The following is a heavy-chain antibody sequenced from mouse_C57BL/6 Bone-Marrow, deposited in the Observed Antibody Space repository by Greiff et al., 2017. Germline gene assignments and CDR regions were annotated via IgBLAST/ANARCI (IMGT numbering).Heavy chain of an antibody. CDR1: GFSFNTYA. Sequence: EVQLVESGGGLVQPKGSLKLSCAASGFSFNTYAMNWVRQAPGKGLEWVARIRSKSNNYATYYADSVKDRFTISRDDSESMLYLQRNNLKTEDTAMYYCVRQGYYAMDYWGQGTSVTVSS. V-gene: IGHV10-1*01. CDR3: VRQGYYAMDY. J-gene: IGHJ4*01. CDR2: IRSKSNNYAT.